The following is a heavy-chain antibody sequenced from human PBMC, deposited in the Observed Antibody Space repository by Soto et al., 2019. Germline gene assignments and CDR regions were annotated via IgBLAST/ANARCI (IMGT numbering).Heavy chain of an antibody. Sequence: GASVKVSCKASGGTFSSYAISWVRQAPGQGLEWMGGIIPIFGTANYAQKFQGRVTITADESTSTAYMELSSLRSEDTAVYYCARSPHQLLYSPFDYWGQGTLVTVSS. CDR3: ARSPHQLLYSPFDY. J-gene: IGHJ4*02. D-gene: IGHD2-2*02. CDR2: IIPIFGTA. V-gene: IGHV1-69*13. CDR1: GGTFSSYA.